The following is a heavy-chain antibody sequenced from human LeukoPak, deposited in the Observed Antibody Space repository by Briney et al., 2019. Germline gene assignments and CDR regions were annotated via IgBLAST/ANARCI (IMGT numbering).Heavy chain of an antibody. D-gene: IGHD5-12*01. CDR1: GGAFSSYA. V-gene: IGHV1-69*01. CDR2: IIPIFGTA. Sequence: GASVKVSCKASGGAFSSYAISWVRQAPGQGLEWMGGIIPIFGTANYAQKFQGRVTITADESTSTAYMELSSLRSEDTAVYYCARDRSPYSGYAYYYYGMDVWGKGTTVTVSS. CDR3: ARDRSPYSGYAYYYYGMDV. J-gene: IGHJ6*04.